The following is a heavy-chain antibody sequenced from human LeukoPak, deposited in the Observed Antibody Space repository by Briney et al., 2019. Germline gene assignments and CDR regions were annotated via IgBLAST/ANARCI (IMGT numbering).Heavy chain of an antibody. J-gene: IGHJ4*02. D-gene: IGHD3-22*01. Sequence: SETLSLTCTVSGGSISPYYWSWIRQPPGKGLEWIGYVYYSGSTNYNPSLKSRVTISVDTSKDQFSLKLSSVSAADTAVYYCAREGDSSVYYDYWGQGTLVTVSS. CDR3: AREGDSSVYYDY. CDR1: GGSISPYY. CDR2: VYYSGST. V-gene: IGHV4-59*12.